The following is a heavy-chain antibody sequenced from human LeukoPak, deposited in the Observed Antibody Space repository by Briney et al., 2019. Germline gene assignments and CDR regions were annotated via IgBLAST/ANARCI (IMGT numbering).Heavy chain of an antibody. CDR2: IYYSGST. V-gene: IGHV4-59*06. D-gene: IGHD3-9*01. Sequence: GSLRLSCAASGFTFSSYSMNWVRQAPGKGLEWIGYIYYSGSTYYNPSLKSRVTISVDTSKNQFSLKLSSVTAADTAVYYCARVMDILTGQSWFDPWGQGTLVTVSS. CDR3: ARVMDILTGQSWFDP. J-gene: IGHJ5*02. CDR1: GFTFSSYS.